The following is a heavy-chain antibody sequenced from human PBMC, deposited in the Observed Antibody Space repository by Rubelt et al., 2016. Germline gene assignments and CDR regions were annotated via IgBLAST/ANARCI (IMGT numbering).Heavy chain of an antibody. CDR2: INHSGST. D-gene: IGHD2-2*01. V-gene: IGHV4-34*01. Sequence: AVYGGSFSGYYWSWIRQPPGKGLEWIGEINHSGSTNYNPSLKSRVTISVDTSKNQFSLKLSSVTAADTAVYYCARDSDIVVVPAAPHGMDVWGQGTTVTVSS. J-gene: IGHJ6*02. CDR1: GGSFSGYY. CDR3: ARDSDIVVVPAAPHGMDV.